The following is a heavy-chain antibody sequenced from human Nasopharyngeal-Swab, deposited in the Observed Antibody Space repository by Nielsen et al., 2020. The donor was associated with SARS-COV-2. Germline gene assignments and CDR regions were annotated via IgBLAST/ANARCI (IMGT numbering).Heavy chain of an antibody. J-gene: IGHJ4*02. Sequence: GGSLRLSCAASGFILSSYAINWVRQAPGKGLEWVSHISVSGADIHYGDSVKGRFTISRDNAKKSVYLQMNSLRAEDTAVYYCARRNDFGGPHQYYFEYWGQGTLVTVSS. CDR1: GFILSSYA. V-gene: IGHV3-21*05. CDR3: ARRNDFGGPHQYYFEY. CDR2: ISVSGADI. D-gene: IGHD3-3*01.